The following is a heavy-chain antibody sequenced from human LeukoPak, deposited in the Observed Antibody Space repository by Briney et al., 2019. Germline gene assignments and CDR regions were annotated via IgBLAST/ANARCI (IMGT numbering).Heavy chain of an antibody. J-gene: IGHJ6*03. CDR3: ARLQYYEFWSGYRGIYMDV. CDR1: GFTFSDSR. CDR2: ITGSSGHI. D-gene: IGHD3-3*01. Sequence: PGGSLRLSCAASGFTFSDSRMNWVRQAPGKGLEWVSSITGSSGHIFYGLSVQGRFTISRDNARNSLFLQMNTLRPEDTAVYYCARLQYYEFWSGYRGIYMDVWGKGTAVTVSS. V-gene: IGHV3-21*01.